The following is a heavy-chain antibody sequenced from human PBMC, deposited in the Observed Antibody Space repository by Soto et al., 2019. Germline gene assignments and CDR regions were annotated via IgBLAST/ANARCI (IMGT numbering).Heavy chain of an antibody. Sequence: GASVKVSCKASGGTFSSYAISWVRQAPAQGLEWMGGIIPIFGTANYAQKFQGRVTITADESTSTAYMELSSLRSEDTAVYYCASLPSLDPDYYYGMDVWGQGTTVTVSS. CDR3: ASLPSLDPDYYYGMDV. J-gene: IGHJ6*02. CDR1: GGTFSSYA. V-gene: IGHV1-69*13. CDR2: IIPIFGTA.